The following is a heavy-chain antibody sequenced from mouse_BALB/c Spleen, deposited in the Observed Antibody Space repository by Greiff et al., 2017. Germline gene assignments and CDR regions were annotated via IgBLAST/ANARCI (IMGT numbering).Heavy chain of an antibody. CDR1: GFTFSSYG. Sequence: EVKVVESGGGLVQPGGSLKLSCAASGFTFSSYGMSWVRQTPDKRLELVATINSNGGSTYYPDSVKGRFTISRDNAKNTLYLQMSSLKSEDTAMYYCAREKNSPFDYWGQGTTLTVSS. V-gene: IGHV5-6-3*01. CDR2: INSNGGST. J-gene: IGHJ2*01. CDR3: AREKNSPFDY.